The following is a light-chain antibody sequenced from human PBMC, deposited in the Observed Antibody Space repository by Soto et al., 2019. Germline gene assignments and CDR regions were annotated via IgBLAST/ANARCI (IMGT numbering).Light chain of an antibody. CDR2: GAS. J-gene: IGKJ3*01. V-gene: IGKV3-20*01. CDR3: PQSGSSQFT. Sequence: EIVLTQSPGTLSLSPGERATLSCRASQSVTSSYLAWYQQKPGQTPRLLMYGASSRATGIPDRFSGSGSGTDFTFTISRLEPDDFAVYYCPQSGSSQFTFSPGTKVDIK. CDR1: QSVTSSY.